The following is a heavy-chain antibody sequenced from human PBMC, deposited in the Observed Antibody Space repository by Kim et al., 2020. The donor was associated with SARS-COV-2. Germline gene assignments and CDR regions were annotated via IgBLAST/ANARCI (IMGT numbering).Heavy chain of an antibody. J-gene: IGHJ4*02. CDR3: AKVTTLTAPFYDY. CDR1: GFTFSSYA. CDR2: ISASGGDT. V-gene: IGHV3-23*01. Sequence: GGSLRHSCAASGFTFSSYALSWVRQAPGKGLECVSRISASGGDTYYADSVQGRFTISRDNSKNALNLEMNSLRAEDTALYYCAKVTTLTAPFYDYWGQGTLVTVSS. D-gene: IGHD4-4*01.